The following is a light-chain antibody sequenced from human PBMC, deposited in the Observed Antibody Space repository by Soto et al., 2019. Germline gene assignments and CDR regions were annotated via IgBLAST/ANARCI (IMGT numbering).Light chain of an antibody. CDR3: QQYNNWPLT. CDR2: GAS. V-gene: IGKV3D-15*01. Sequence: EIVMTQSPATLSVSPGERATLSCRASQSVGTVLAWYQQKPGQAPRLLIFGASTRAAGIPARFSGSGSGTEFTLTISSLQSEDFAVYDCQQYNNWPLTFGGGTKVEI. J-gene: IGKJ4*01. CDR1: QSVGTV.